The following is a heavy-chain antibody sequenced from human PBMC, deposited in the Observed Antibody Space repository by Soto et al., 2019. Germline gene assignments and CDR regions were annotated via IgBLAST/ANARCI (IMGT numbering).Heavy chain of an antibody. Sequence: SETLSLTCTVSGGSISSSSYYCGWIRQPPGKGLEWIGSIYYSGSTYYNPSLKSRVTIFVDTSKNQFSLKLSSVTAADTAVYSCARHSQDFWSGYYRWVPPDYWGKGTLVTVYS. J-gene: IGHJ4*02. D-gene: IGHD3-3*01. V-gene: IGHV4-39*01. CDR1: GGSISSSSYY. CDR3: ARHSQDFWSGYYRWVPPDY. CDR2: IYYSGST.